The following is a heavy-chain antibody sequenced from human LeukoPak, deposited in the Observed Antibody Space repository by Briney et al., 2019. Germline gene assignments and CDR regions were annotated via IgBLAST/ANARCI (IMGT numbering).Heavy chain of an antibody. D-gene: IGHD3-9*01. CDR1: GYTFTSYG. Sequence: ASVKVSCKASGYTFTSYGISWVRQAPGQGLEWVGWISACNGNTNYAQKLQGRVTMTTDTSTSTAYMELRSLRSDDTAVYYCARVSGEDGYDILTGYYFDYWGQGTLVTVSS. V-gene: IGHV1-18*01. CDR3: ARVSGEDGYDILTGYYFDY. J-gene: IGHJ4*02. CDR2: ISACNGNT.